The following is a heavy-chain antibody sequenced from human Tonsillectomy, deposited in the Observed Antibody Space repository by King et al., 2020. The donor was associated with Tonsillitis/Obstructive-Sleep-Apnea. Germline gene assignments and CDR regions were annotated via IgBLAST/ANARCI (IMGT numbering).Heavy chain of an antibody. V-gene: IGHV3-30*01. D-gene: IGHD3-10*01. CDR1: GITFSSYA. CDR3: AREGEALDY. J-gene: IGHJ4*02. CDR2: ISYDGRNK. Sequence: VQLVESGGGVVQPGRSLRLSCAASGITFSSYAMHWVRQAPAKGLEWVAVISYDGRNKNYADSVKGRFTISRDNSKNTMYLQMNSLRGEDTAVYYCAREGEALDYWGQGTLVTVSS.